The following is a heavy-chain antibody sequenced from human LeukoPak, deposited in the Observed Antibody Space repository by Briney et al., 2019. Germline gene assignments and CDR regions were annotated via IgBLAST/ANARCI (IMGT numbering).Heavy chain of an antibody. CDR3: ARAFIIPRSSSWYSYYFDY. V-gene: IGHV4-59*12. CDR2: IYYSGST. J-gene: IGHJ4*02. D-gene: IGHD6-13*01. CDR1: GGSISSYY. Sequence: SETLSLTCTVSGGSISSYYWSWIRQPPGKGLEWIGYIYYSGSTNYNPSLKSRVTISVDTSKNQFSLKLSSVTAADTAVYYCARAFIIPRSSSWYSYYFDYWGQGTLVTVSS.